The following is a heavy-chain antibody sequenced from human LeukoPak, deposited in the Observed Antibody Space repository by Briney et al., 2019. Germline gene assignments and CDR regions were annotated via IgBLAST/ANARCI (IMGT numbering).Heavy chain of an antibody. V-gene: IGHV3-23*01. CDR2: IDKSGANT. CDR3: AKDLHYYGVDV. J-gene: IGHJ6*02. CDR1: GFTFNHYA. Sequence: TGGSLRLSCVASGFTFNHYAIWARQAPGKGLEWVSAIDKSGANTYYAGSVKGRFTISRDNSRNTLYLQMNSLRAEDTALYYCAKDLHYYGVDVWGQGTMVTVSS.